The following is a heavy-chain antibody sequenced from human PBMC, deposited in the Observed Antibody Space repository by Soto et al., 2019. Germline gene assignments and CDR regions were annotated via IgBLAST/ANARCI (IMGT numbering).Heavy chain of an antibody. CDR2: IYYRGNT. J-gene: IGHJ4*02. V-gene: IGHV4-59*08. Sequence: SQTLSVTTTVFGGSIGTYYWSWIRKHPEKGLEWIGYIYYRGNTNYNPSLKSRVTISLDTPKNQFSLKLSSVTAADTAVYYCARHPGYYDILTGYTTYYFDYWGQGILVTVSS. D-gene: IGHD3-9*01. CDR1: GGSIGTYY. CDR3: ARHPGYYDILTGYTTYYFDY.